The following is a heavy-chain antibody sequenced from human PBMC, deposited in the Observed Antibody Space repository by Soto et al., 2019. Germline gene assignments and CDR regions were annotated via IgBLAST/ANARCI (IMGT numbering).Heavy chain of an antibody. CDR1: GFNFNTYT. V-gene: IGHV3-21*01. Sequence: EVQLVESGGGLVKPGGSLRLSCAASGFNFNTYTMNWVRQAPGKGLEWVSSISSGSSYIYNAASVKGRFTISRDNAQNSLYLQMNSLRAEDTAVYYCARDPFGSARMCVWGQGTTVTVSS. D-gene: IGHD3-10*01. CDR2: ISSGSSYI. J-gene: IGHJ6*02. CDR3: ARDPFGSARMCV.